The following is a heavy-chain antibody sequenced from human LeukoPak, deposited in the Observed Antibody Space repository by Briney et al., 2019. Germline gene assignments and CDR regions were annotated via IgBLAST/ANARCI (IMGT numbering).Heavy chain of an antibody. CDR1: GGSISSYY. CDR3: ARVGAAMDNFDY. Sequence: SETLSLTCTVSGGSISSYYWSWIRQFPGKGLEWTGYIYNSGSTNYNPSLKSRVTISKDTSKNQFSLKLSSVTAADTAVYYCARVGAAMDNFDYWGQGTLVTVS. J-gene: IGHJ4*02. D-gene: IGHD5-18*01. CDR2: IYNSGST. V-gene: IGHV4-59*01.